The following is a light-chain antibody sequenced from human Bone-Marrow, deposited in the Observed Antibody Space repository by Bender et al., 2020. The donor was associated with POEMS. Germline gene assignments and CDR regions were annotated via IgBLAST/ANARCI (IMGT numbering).Light chain of an antibody. CDR2: DAR. V-gene: IGLV2-14*03. Sequence: QSALTQPASVSGSPGQSITISCTGTDSDIGDHNYVSWYQQYSGKAPTLIIYDARTWPPVIALRSTSTNSGNTASLSLSELQAEAECYSYASHYRINSRVSVGGTKLAVL. CDR3: SHYRINSRV. CDR1: DSDIGDHNY. J-gene: IGLJ3*02.